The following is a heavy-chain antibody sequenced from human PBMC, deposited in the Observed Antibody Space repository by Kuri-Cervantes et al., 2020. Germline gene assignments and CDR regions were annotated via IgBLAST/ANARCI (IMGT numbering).Heavy chain of an antibody. D-gene: IGHD1-1*01. CDR1: GFTLSTYY. V-gene: IGHV3-11*01. CDR3: ARDTGKMGYYYYMDV. Sequence: GESLKISCAASGFTLSTYYMDWVRQSLGKGLEWVSYISSSGGTRYYADSVKGRFTISRDNAKNSLYLQMNSLRAEDTALYYCARDTGKMGYYYYMDVWGKGTT. J-gene: IGHJ6*03. CDR2: ISSSGGTR.